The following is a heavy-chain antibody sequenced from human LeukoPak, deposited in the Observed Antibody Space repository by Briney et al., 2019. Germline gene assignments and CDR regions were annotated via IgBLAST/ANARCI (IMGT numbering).Heavy chain of an antibody. V-gene: IGHV3-30*19. J-gene: IGHJ5*02. CDR3: ARVPAGEAAGTGCDA. CDR2: ISYDASNK. CDR1: GFTFRRYG. D-gene: IGHD6-13*01. Sequence: GGPLRFSCAAPGFTFRRYGMHWVRQCPGKGLEGGAVISYDASNKYYADSEKGRFTISKYQSKNTRYSQTNILRAEDTAVYYRARVPAGEAAGTGCDAWGQGDLCTASS.